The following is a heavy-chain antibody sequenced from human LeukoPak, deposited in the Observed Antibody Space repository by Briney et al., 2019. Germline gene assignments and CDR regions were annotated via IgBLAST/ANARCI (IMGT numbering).Heavy chain of an antibody. V-gene: IGHV3-23*01. CDR1: GFTFSSYA. D-gene: IGHD2-15*01. J-gene: IGHJ3*02. Sequence: PGGSLRLSCAASGFTFSSYAMTWVRQGPGKGLEWVADINGVGGSTFYADSVKGRFTISRDNTKNTLYLQMYSLRAEDAAVYYCVIYGGSDTNAFDIWGQGTMVTVSS. CDR3: VIYGGSDTNAFDI. CDR2: INGVGGST.